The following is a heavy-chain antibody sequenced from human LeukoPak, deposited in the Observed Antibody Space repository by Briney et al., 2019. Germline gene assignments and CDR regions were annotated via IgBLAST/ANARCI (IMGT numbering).Heavy chain of an antibody. CDR1: SGSFSGYY. V-gene: IGHV4-34*01. D-gene: IGHD3-10*01. CDR2: VNHSGST. CDR3: ARRFRIHFDY. Sequence: PSETLSLTCAVYSGSFSGYYWTWIRQPPGKGLEWIGEVNHSGSTTYTPSLKRRVTISVDTSKNQFSLNLSSVTAADTAVYYCARRFRIHFDYWGQGSLVTASS. J-gene: IGHJ4*02.